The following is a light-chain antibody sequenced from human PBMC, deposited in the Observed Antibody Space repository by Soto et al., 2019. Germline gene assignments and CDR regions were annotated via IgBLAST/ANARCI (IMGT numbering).Light chain of an antibody. CDR2: EVS. J-gene: IGLJ3*02. Sequence: QSALTQPASVSGSPGQSITISCTGTSSDVGGYNYVSWYQQHPGKAPKLIIYEVSNRPSGVSNRFSGSKSGNTASLTISGLQGEDEADYYCNSYTSSTTLVFGGGTKLTV. CDR1: SSDVGGYNY. CDR3: NSYTSSTTLV. V-gene: IGLV2-14*01.